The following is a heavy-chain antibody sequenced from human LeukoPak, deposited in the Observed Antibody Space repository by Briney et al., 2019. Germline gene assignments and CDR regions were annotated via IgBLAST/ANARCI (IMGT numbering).Heavy chain of an antibody. CDR3: ARQGISSSWSLDY. Sequence: SETLSLTCTVSGGSISSYYWSWIRQPPGKGLEWIGYIYYSGSTNYNPSLKSRVTISVDTSKNQFSLKLSSVTAADTAVYYCARQGISSSWSLDYWGQGTLVTVSS. D-gene: IGHD6-13*01. CDR1: GGSISSYY. V-gene: IGHV4-59*08. J-gene: IGHJ4*02. CDR2: IYYSGST.